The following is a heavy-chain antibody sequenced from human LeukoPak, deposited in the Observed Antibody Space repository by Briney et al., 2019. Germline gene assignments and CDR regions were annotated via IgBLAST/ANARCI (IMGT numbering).Heavy chain of an antibody. Sequence: PSETLSLTCTVSGGSISSSSYYWGWIRQPPGKGLEWIGSIYYSGSAFYNPSLKSRVTISVDTSKNQFSLKLSSVTAADTAVYYCARDPAATGRFDYWGQGTLVTVSS. V-gene: IGHV4-39*07. CDR2: IYYSGSA. CDR3: ARDPAATGRFDY. D-gene: IGHD6-13*01. J-gene: IGHJ4*02. CDR1: GGSISSSSYY.